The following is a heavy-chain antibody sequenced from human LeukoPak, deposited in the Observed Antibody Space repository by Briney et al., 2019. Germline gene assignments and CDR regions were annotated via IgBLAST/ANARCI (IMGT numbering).Heavy chain of an antibody. CDR2: INPNSGGT. V-gene: IGHV1-2*02. CDR3: ARGYGSGRNPFDY. Sequence: ASVKVSCKASGYTFTGYYMHWVRQAPGQGLEWMGWINPNSGGTNYAQKFRGRVTMTRDTSISTAYMELSRLRSDDTAVYYCARGYGSGRNPFDYWGQGTLVTVSS. J-gene: IGHJ4*02. D-gene: IGHD3-10*01. CDR1: GYTFTGYY.